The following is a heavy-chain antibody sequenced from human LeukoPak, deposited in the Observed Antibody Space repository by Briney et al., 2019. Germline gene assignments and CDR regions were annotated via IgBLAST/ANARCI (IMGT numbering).Heavy chain of an antibody. CDR2: IYPGDSDT. CDR3: ARVAIAVAGTFDY. D-gene: IGHD6-13*01. V-gene: IGHV5-51*01. J-gene: IGHJ4*02. CDR1: GYSFTSYW. Sequence: GESLKISCEGSGYSFTSYWIAWVRQTPGKGLEGMGIIYPGDSDTRYSPSFQGQVTISADKSISTAYLQWNSLKASDTAMYYCARVAIAVAGTFDYWGQGTLVTVSS.